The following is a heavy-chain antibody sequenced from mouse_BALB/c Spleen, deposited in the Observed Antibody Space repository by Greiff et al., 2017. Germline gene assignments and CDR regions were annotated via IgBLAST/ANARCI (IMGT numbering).Heavy chain of an antibody. V-gene: IGHV1-18*01. J-gene: IGHJ1*01. CDR1: GYTFTDYN. CDR3: ARSYGSSYLYWYFDV. D-gene: IGHD1-1*01. Sequence: VHVKQSGPELVKPGASVKIPCKASGYTFTDYNMDWVKQSHGKSLEWIGDINPNNGGTIYNQKFKGKATLTVDKSSSTAYMELRSLTSEDTAVYYCARSYGSSYLYWYFDVWGAGTTVTVSS. CDR2: INPNNGGT.